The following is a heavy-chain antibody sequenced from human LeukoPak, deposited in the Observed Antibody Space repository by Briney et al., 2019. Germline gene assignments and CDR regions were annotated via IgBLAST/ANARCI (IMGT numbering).Heavy chain of an antibody. Sequence: SGPTLVNPTQTLTLTCTFSGFSLRTTGVAVGWIRQPPGKALQWLAVTYWNNDKSYSPSLKSRLTITKDTPKNQVVLIMTNMDPVDTATYYCAHKGRGSGSYTMWGQGTLVTVSS. J-gene: IGHJ4*02. CDR3: AHKGRGSGSYTM. CDR1: GFSLRTTGVA. V-gene: IGHV2-5*01. CDR2: TYWNNDK. D-gene: IGHD3-10*01.